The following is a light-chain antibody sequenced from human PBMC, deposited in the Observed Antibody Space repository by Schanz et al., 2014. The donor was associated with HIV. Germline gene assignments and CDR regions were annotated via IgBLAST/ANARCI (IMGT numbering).Light chain of an antibody. CDR2: GDN. J-gene: IGLJ3*02. V-gene: IGLV1-40*01. CDR3: TTWDDSLNGWV. Sequence: QSVLTQPPSVSGAPGQWVTVSCSGGSSNIGAGYDVHWYQQLPGTAPQLLIYGDNNRPSGVPDRFSGSKSGTSASLAISGLQSEDEADYYCTTWDDSLNGWVFGGGTKLTVL. CDR1: SSNIGAGYD.